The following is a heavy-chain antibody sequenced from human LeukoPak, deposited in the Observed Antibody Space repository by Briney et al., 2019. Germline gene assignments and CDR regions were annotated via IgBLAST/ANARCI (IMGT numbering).Heavy chain of an antibody. D-gene: IGHD2-15*01. CDR2: INPNSGGT. Sequence: GASVKVSCNASGYTFTGYYIHWVRQAPGQGLEWMGWINPNSGGTNYAQRFQGRVTMTRDTSISTAYIELSRLTSDDTAVYYCARDLSRGVADTNYYYYMDVWGKGTTVTVSS. J-gene: IGHJ6*03. CDR1: GYTFTGYY. V-gene: IGHV1-2*02. CDR3: ARDLSRGVADTNYYYYMDV.